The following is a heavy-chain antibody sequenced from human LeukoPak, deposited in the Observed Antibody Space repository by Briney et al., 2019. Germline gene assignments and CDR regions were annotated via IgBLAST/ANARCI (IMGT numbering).Heavy chain of an antibody. CDR3: ARAYYYGSGESFDY. CDR1: GFTFSSYE. Sequence: GGSLRLSCAASGFTFSSYEMNWVRQAPGKGLEWVSYISSSGSTIYYADSVKGRFTISRDSAKNSLYLQMNSLRAEDTAVYYCARAYYYGSGESFDYWGQGTLVTVSS. D-gene: IGHD3-10*01. V-gene: IGHV3-48*03. J-gene: IGHJ4*02. CDR2: ISSSGSTI.